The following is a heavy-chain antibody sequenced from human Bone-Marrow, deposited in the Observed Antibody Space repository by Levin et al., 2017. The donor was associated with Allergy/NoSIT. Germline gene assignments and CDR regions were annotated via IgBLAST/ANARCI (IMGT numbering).Heavy chain of an antibody. V-gene: IGHV3-23*01. CDR2: ISSRGGST. Sequence: PGGSLRLSCAAAGFDFSYYAMSWVRQAPGAGLEWVSGISSRGGSTYYADSVKGRFTISRDNSKNTLYLQVDSLRAEDTAIYYCAKANYDTSGYRDWYIDLWGRGTLVTVSS. J-gene: IGHJ2*01. CDR1: GFDFSYYA. D-gene: IGHD3-22*01. CDR3: AKANYDTSGYRDWYIDL.